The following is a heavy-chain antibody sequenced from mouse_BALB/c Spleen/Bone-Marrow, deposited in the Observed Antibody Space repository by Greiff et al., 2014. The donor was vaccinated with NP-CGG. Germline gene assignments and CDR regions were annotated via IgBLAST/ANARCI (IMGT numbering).Heavy chain of an antibody. V-gene: IGHV1S81*02. CDR1: GYTFTSYY. CDR3: TREGTFFAY. J-gene: IGHJ3*01. Sequence: QVQLQQSGAELVKPGASVKLSCKSSGYTFTSYYMYWVKQRPGQGLEWIGGINPSNGGTNFNEKFKSKATLTVDISSSTAYMQLSSLTSEDSAVYYCTREGTFFAYWGQGTLVTVSA. CDR2: INPSNGGT. D-gene: IGHD3-3*01.